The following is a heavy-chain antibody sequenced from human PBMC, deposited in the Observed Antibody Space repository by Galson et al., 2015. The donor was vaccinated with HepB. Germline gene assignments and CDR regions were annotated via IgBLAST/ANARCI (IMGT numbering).Heavy chain of an antibody. CDR3: ARDRPYNDSGKDHFDY. D-gene: IGHD3-22*01. Sequence: SVGVSCKASGSTFTGYYMHWVRQAPGQGLEWMGWINPNSGGTNYAQKFQGRVTMTRDTSISTAYMELSSLRSDDTAVYYCARDRPYNDSGKDHFDYWGQGTLVTVSS. CDR1: GSTFTGYY. V-gene: IGHV1-2*02. J-gene: IGHJ4*02. CDR2: INPNSGGT.